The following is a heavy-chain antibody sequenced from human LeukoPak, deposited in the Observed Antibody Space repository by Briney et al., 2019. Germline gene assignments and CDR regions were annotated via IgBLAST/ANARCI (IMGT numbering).Heavy chain of an antibody. CDR1: GASISSSY. V-gene: IGHV4-59*01. CDR3: VRGNYDNRGYSNAFDI. CDR2: IYYNGNT. D-gene: IGHD3-22*01. J-gene: IGHJ3*02. Sequence: SETLSLTCTVSGASISSSYWSWIRQPPRKRLEWIGYIYYNGNTNSNPSLKSRVTISADTSKNQFSLRLSSVTAADSAVYYCVRGNYDNRGYSNAFDIWGQGAMVTASS.